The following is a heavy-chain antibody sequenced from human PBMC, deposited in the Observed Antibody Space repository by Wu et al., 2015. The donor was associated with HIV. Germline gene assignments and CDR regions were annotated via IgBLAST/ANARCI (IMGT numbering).Heavy chain of an antibody. CDR2: ISPNSGGS. D-gene: IGHD3-10*01. Sequence: QVQLVQSGAEVRKPGASVKVSCKASGYTFTGYYLHWVRQAPGQGLEWMGWISPNSGGSSYAQKFQGRITLTRDTSISTTYMDLYSLKSDDTAIYYCARVSGGSTGDGLIYWGREPWSPSPQ. J-gene: IGHJ4*02. V-gene: IGHV1-2*02. CDR3: ARVSGGSTGDGLIY. CDR1: GYTFTGYY.